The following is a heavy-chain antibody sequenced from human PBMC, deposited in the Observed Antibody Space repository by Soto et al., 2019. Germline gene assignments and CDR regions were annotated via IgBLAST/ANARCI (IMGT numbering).Heavy chain of an antibody. V-gene: IGHV3-7*03. CDR3: ARDEGWEGDYKNLDS. Sequence: ELQLVESGGGLGQPGGSLRLSCAVSGFTFRNFWMSWVRQAPGKGLEWVANINQDASAKYYVDSVKGRFAISRDNAENSLYLPMHTLRAEDTAVYFCARDEGWEGDYKNLDSWGQGTLVTVSS. CDR2: INQDASAK. J-gene: IGHJ4*02. D-gene: IGHD4-4*01. CDR1: GFTFRNFW.